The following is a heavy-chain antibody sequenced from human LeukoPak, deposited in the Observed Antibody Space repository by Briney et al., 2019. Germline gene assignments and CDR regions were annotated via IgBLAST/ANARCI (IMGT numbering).Heavy chain of an antibody. V-gene: IGHV1-18*01. CDR1: GLTFSNYG. CDR2: ISAYDGNT. D-gene: IGHD2-2*01. Sequence: ATVKVSCKASGLTFSNYGITWVRQAPGQGLEWVGWISAYDGNTNYAQKLQGRVTMTTDTSTSTAYMELRSLRSDDTAVYYCARGWVVVPAAIGWFDPWGQGTLVTVSS. CDR3: ARGWVVVPAAIGWFDP. J-gene: IGHJ5*02.